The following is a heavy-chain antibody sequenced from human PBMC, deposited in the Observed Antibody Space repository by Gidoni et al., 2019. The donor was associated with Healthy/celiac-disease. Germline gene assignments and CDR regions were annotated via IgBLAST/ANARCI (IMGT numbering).Heavy chain of an antibody. Sequence: QLQLPESGPGLVKPSETLFLTCTVSGGSISSSSYYWGWIRQPPGKGLGWIGSIYYSGSTYYNPSLKSRVTISVDTSKNQFSLKLSSVTAADTAVYYCARRGPGQLARPFDYWGQGTLVTVSS. CDR1: GGSISSSSYY. CDR2: IYYSGST. D-gene: IGHD6-13*01. J-gene: IGHJ4*02. CDR3: ARRGPGQLARPFDY. V-gene: IGHV4-39*01.